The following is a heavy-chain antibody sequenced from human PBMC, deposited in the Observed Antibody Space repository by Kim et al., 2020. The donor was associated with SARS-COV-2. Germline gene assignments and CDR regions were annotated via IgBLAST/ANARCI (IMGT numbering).Heavy chain of an antibody. CDR1: GYNFADYW. J-gene: IGHJ4*02. CDR3: AREGGSWSLIDF. D-gene: IGHD3-16*01. V-gene: IGHV5-10-1*01. Sequence: GASLQISCHASGYNFADYWIPWVRQIPGKGLEWMGRIDPTDSYTNYSPSSQGHVTMSVDRSISTAYLQWSSLKASDIAIYFCAREGGSWSLIDFWGQGTLVTVSS. CDR2: IDPTDSYT.